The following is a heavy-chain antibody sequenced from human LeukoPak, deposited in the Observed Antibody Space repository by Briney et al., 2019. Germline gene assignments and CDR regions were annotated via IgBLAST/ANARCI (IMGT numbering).Heavy chain of an antibody. CDR1: GGTFSIYA. Sequence: SVKVSCKASGGTFSIYAISWVRQAPGQGLEWMGGIIPVFGTANYAQKFQGRVTITADESTSTAYMELSSLRSEDTAVYYCARGITMVREGFDYWGQGTLVTVSS. V-gene: IGHV1-69*13. D-gene: IGHD3-10*01. J-gene: IGHJ4*02. CDR3: ARGITMVREGFDY. CDR2: IIPVFGTA.